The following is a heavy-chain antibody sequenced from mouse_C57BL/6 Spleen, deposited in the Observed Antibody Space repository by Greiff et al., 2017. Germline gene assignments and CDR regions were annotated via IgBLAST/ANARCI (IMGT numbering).Heavy chain of an antibody. CDR2: IYPGGGYT. CDR3: ARRGSTVVGAMDY. CDR1: GYTFTNYW. J-gene: IGHJ4*01. V-gene: IGHV1-63*01. D-gene: IGHD1-1*01. Sequence: VQLQQSGAELVRPGTSVKMSCKASGYTFTNYWIGWAKQRPGHGLEWIGDIYPGGGYTNYNEKFKGKATLTADKSSSTAYMQFSSLTSEDSAIYYCARRGSTVVGAMDYWGQGTSVTVSS.